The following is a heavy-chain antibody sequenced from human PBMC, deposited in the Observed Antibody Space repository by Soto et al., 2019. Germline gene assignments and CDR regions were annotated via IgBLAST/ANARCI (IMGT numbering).Heavy chain of an antibody. CDR1: GFSVSSYW. D-gene: IGHD3-16*02. J-gene: IGHJ4*02. CDR3: VRDSDRRSDY. CDR2: INEAGSAK. V-gene: IGHV3-7*05. Sequence: PGGSLRLSCEDFGFSVSSYWMSWVRQAPGKGLEWVASINEAGSAKYYVDSVKGRFTISRDSAENSLSLRMNSLGVEDTAVYYCVRDSDRRSDYWGQGTLVTVS.